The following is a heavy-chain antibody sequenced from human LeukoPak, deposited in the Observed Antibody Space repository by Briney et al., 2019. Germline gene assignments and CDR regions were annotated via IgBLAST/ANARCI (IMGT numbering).Heavy chain of an antibody. CDR1: GGTFSSYA. J-gene: IGHJ6*02. D-gene: IGHD3-22*01. V-gene: IGHV1-69*13. Sequence: GASVKVSCKASGGTFSSYAISWVRQAPGQGLEWMGGIIPIFGTANYAQKFQGRVTITADESTSTAYMELSSLRSEDTAVYYCARDVGGSGFFVDYYYGMDVWGQGTTVTVSS. CDR2: IIPIFGTA. CDR3: ARDVGGSGFFVDYYYGMDV.